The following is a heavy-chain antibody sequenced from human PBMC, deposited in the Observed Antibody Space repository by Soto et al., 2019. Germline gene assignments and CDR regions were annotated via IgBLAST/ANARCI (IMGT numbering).Heavy chain of an antibody. J-gene: IGHJ4*02. Sequence: SETLSLTCTVSGGSISSYYWSWIRQPPGKGLEWIGYIYYSGSTNYNPSLKSRVTISVDTSKNQFSLKLSSVTAADTAVYYCARLDTAMASFDYWGQGTLVTVSS. CDR1: GGSISSYY. CDR3: ARLDTAMASFDY. D-gene: IGHD5-18*01. CDR2: IYYSGST. V-gene: IGHV4-59*08.